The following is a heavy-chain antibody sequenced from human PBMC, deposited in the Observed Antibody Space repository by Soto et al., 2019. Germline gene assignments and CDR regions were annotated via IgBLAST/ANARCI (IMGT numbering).Heavy chain of an antibody. CDR2: IYYSGST. Sequence: SETLSLTCTVSGGSISSGDYYWSWIRQPPGKGLEWIGYIYYSGSTYYNPSLKSRVTISVDTSKNQFSLKLSSVTAADTAVYYCARDGNHYYDSSGYLFDYWGQGTLVTVSS. CDR3: ARDGNHYYDSSGYLFDY. J-gene: IGHJ4*02. CDR1: GGSISSGDYY. V-gene: IGHV4-30-4*01. D-gene: IGHD3-22*01.